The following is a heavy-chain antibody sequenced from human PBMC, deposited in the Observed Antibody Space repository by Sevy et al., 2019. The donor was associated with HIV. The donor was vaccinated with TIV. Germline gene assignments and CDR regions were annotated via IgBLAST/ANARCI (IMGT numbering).Heavy chain of an antibody. CDR1: GFTFNTSP. CDR2: ISYNENDK. CDR3: ARQWALDY. Sequence: GGSLRLSCAASGFTFNTSPMVWVRQAPGKGLECVELISYNENDKYYADSVKGRFTISRDNSKNTVYLQMNSLKVEDTAVYYCARQWALDYWGQGTQVTVSS. V-gene: IGHV3-30-3*01. J-gene: IGHJ4*02. D-gene: IGHD1-26*01.